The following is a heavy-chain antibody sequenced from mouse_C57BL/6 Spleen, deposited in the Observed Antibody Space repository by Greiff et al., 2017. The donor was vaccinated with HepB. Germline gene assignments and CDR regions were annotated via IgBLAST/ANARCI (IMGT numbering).Heavy chain of an antibody. CDR1: GYSITSDY. D-gene: IGHD4-1*01. CDR3: ARSNWGTLDY. CDR2: ISYSGST. J-gene: IGHJ2*01. Sequence: EVQLQQSGPGLAKPSQTLSLTCSVTGYSITSDYWNWIRQFPGNKLEYMGYISYSGSTYYNPSLKSRISITRDTSKNQYYLQLNSVTTEDTATYCCARSNWGTLDYWGQGTTLTVSS. V-gene: IGHV3-8*01.